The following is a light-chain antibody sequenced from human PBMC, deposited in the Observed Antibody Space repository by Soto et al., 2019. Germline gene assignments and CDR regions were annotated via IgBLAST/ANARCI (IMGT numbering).Light chain of an antibody. CDR1: YSDVGTYNY. Sequence: QSALTQPASVSGSPGQSITISCTGSYSDVGTYNYVSWYQQHPGTAPKLMIHEVSDRPSGVSNRFSGSKSGNTASLTISGLQAEDEADYYCSSFTAYNTVVFGGGTKL. J-gene: IGLJ2*01. CDR3: SSFTAYNTVV. CDR2: EVS. V-gene: IGLV2-14*01.